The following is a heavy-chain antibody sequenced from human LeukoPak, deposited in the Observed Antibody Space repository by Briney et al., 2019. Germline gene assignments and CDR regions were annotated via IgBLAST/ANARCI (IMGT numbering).Heavy chain of an antibody. CDR2: ISGSGGST. V-gene: IGHV3-23*01. D-gene: IGHD3-10*01. J-gene: IGHJ4*02. CDR1: GFTFSSYA. CDR3: AKDPPNVRWICELTFDY. Sequence: GGSLRLSCAASGFTFSSYAMSWVRQPPGKGLEWVSAISGSGGSTYYADSVKGRFTISRDNSKNTLYLQMNSLRAEDTAVYYCAKDPPNVRWICELTFDYWGQGTLVTVSS.